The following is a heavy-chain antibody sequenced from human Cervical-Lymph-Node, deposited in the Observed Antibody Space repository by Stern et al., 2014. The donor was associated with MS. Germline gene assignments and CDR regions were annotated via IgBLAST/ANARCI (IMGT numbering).Heavy chain of an antibody. CDR3: ARDVGREDWFDP. Sequence: QLQLQESGPRLVRPSQNLSLTCTVSGDSISSGGYYWSWLRQRPGKGLEWIGYIYHSGTTYYNPSLKSRVSISVDTSKNQFSLKLRSVTAADTAVYYCARDVGREDWFDPWGQGTLVTVSS. D-gene: IGHD1-26*01. V-gene: IGHV4-31*03. J-gene: IGHJ5*02. CDR2: IYHSGTT. CDR1: GDSISSGGYY.